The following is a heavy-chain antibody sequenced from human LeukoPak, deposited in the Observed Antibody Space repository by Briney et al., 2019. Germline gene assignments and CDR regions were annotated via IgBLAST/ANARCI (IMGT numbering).Heavy chain of an antibody. CDR3: ARVYSSGWYQHAFDI. V-gene: IGHV1-69*01. J-gene: IGHJ3*02. CDR1: GGTFSSYA. CDR2: IIPIFGTA. D-gene: IGHD6-19*01. Sequence: GASVKVSCTASGGTFSSYAISWVRQAPGQGLEWMGGIIPIFGTANYAQKFQGRVTITADESTSTAYMELSSLRSEDTAVYYCARVYSSGWYQHAFDIWGQGTMVTVSS.